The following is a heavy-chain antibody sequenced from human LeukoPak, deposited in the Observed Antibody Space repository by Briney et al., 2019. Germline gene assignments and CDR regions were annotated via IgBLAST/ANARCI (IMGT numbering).Heavy chain of an antibody. CDR3: ARQEGGIVGPY. V-gene: IGHV4-59*01. Sequence: SETLSLTRTVSGGSISSYYWSWIRQPPGKGLEWIGYIYYSGSTNYNPSLKSRVTISVDTSKNQFSLKLSSVTAADTAVYYCARQEGGIVGPYWGQGTLVTVSS. CDR2: IYYSGST. J-gene: IGHJ4*02. D-gene: IGHD1-26*01. CDR1: GGSISSYY.